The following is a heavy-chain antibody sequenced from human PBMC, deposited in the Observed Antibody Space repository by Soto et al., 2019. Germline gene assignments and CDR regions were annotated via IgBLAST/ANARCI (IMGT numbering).Heavy chain of an antibody. J-gene: IGHJ6*03. V-gene: IGHV3-33*01. CDR2: IWYDGSNK. Sequence: GGSLRLCCAASGFTFSSYGMHWVRQAPGKGLEWVAVIWYDGSNKYYADSVKGRFTISRDNSKNTLYLQMNSLRAEDTAVYYCARDESGYDRLRALYYYYMDVWGKGTTVTVSS. CDR3: ARDESGYDRLRALYYYYMDV. D-gene: IGHD5-12*01. CDR1: GFTFSSYG.